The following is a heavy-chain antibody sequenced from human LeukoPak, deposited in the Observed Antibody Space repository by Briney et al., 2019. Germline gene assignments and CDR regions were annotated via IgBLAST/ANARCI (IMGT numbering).Heavy chain of an antibody. V-gene: IGHV4-31*03. CDR1: GVSISSGGYY. CDR2: IYYSGST. D-gene: IGHD1-26*01. J-gene: IGHJ4*02. Sequence: PSETLSLTCTVSGVSISSGGYYWSWIRQHPGKGLEWIGYIYYSGSTYYNPSLKSRVTISVDTSKNQFSLKLSSVTAADTAVYYCARGVIVGAPDHFDYWGQGTLVTVSS. CDR3: ARGVIVGAPDHFDY.